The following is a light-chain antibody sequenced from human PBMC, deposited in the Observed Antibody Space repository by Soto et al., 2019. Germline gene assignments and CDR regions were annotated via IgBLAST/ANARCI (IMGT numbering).Light chain of an antibody. J-gene: IGKJ3*01. CDR2: AAS. CDR1: RSVASNR. Sequence: EVVLTQSPGTLSLSAGERATLSCRASRSVASNRLAWYQQKPGQAPRLLIYAASTRAAGIPDRFSGSGSGTDFTLTISRLEPEDFGVFFCHHYGRSPIFTFGPGTTVDMK. V-gene: IGKV3-20*01. CDR3: HHYGRSPIFT.